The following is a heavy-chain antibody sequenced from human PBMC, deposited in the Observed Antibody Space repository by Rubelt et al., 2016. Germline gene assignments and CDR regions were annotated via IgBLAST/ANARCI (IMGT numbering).Heavy chain of an antibody. J-gene: IGHJ4*02. CDR2: INHSGST. D-gene: IGHD6-13*01. Sequence: QVQLQQWGAGLLKPSETLSLTCAVYGGSFSGYYWSWIRQPPGKGLEWIGEINHSGSTNYNPSLKSRVTISVDTSKNRFSLKLSFVPAADTAVYYCASGYSSSRYFDYWGQGTLVTVSS. V-gene: IGHV4-34*01. CDR1: GGSFSGYY. CDR3: ASGYSSSRYFDY.